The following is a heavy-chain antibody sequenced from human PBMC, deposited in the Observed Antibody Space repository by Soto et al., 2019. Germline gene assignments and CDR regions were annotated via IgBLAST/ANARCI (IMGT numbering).Heavy chain of an antibody. CDR3: AKERAPRYGMDV. CDR1: GFTFSSYG. CDR2: ISGGGGSK. V-gene: IGHV3-23*01. J-gene: IGHJ6*02. Sequence: GGSLRLSCAASGFTFSSYGMTWVRQAPGKGLEWVSVISGGGGSKYYADSVKGRFTISRDNSKNTLYLQMNSLRAEDTAVYCCAKERAPRYGMDVWGQGTTVTVSS.